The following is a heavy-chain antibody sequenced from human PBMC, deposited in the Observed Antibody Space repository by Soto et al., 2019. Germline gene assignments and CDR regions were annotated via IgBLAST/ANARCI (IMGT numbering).Heavy chain of an antibody. CDR1: GFTFSTYA. D-gene: IGHD5-12*01. CDR2: ISTSGGDT. J-gene: IGHJ4*02. V-gene: IGHV3-23*01. CDR3: TKDLTPRGGYNGFDY. Sequence: GGSLRLSCAASGFTFSTYAMNWVRQAPGKGLEWVSVISTSGGDTYYADSVKGRFTISRDNSKNTLYLQMNSLRADDTAVYYCTKDLTPRGGYNGFDYWGQGTLVTVSS.